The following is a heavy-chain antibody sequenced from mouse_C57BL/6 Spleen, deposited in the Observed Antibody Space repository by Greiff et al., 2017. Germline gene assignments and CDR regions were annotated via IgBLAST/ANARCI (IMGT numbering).Heavy chain of an antibody. Sequence: VQLQQSGPELVKPGASVKISCKASGYAFSSSWMNWVKQRPGKGLEWIGRIYPGDGDTNYNGKFKGKATLTADKSSSTAYMQLSSLTSEDSAVYFCARNDYYGSRDYYAMDYWGQGTSVTVSS. CDR3: ARNDYYGSRDYYAMDY. V-gene: IGHV1-82*01. D-gene: IGHD1-1*01. CDR2: IYPGDGDT. J-gene: IGHJ4*01. CDR1: GYAFSSSW.